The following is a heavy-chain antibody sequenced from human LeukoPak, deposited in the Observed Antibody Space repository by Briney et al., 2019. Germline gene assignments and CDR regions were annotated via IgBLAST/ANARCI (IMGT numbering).Heavy chain of an antibody. CDR1: GFTVSSNY. Sequence: QSGGSLRLSCAASGFTVSSNYMSWVRQAPGKGLEWVSVIYSGGSTYYADSVKGRFTISRDNSKNTLYLQMNSLRAEDTAVYNCARVAPSQREFDYWGQGTLVTVSS. J-gene: IGHJ4*02. CDR2: IYSGGST. CDR3: ARVAPSQREFDY. V-gene: IGHV3-53*01.